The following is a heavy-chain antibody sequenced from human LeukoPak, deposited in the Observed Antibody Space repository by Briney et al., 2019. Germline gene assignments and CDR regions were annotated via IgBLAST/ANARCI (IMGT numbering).Heavy chain of an antibody. CDR2: INPSGWST. CDR3: ARGVHNYGNFDF. D-gene: IGHD5-18*01. CDR1: GYTFTSYY. J-gene: IGHJ4*02. V-gene: IGHV1-46*01. Sequence: ASVKVSCKASGYTFTSYYMHWVRQARGQGLEGMGVINPSGWSTNNVQKFQGRVTMTRDTSTSTVYMELRSMRSEDTAVYSCARGVHNYGNFDFWGQGTLVTVSS.